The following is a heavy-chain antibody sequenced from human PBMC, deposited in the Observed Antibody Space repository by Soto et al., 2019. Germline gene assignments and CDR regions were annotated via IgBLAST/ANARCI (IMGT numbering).Heavy chain of an antibody. CDR1: GFTFKDYS. Sequence: EVQLVESGGGLVQPGGSLRLSCVASGFTFKDYSINWVRQAPGKGLEWVSFIESGGSSTDYVDSVRGRFTISRDDVKNSVYLQMNSLRDEDTAVFYCARGIGYYYDSSAYYYFDSWGQGTLVTVSS. V-gene: IGHV3-48*02. CDR3: ARGIGYYYDSSAYYYFDS. J-gene: IGHJ4*02. CDR2: IESGGSST. D-gene: IGHD3-22*01.